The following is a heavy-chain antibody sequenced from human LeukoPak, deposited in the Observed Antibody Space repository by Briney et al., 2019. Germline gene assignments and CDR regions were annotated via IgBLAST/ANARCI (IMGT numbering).Heavy chain of an antibody. CDR2: ITRKDAI. D-gene: IGHD3-10*01. CDR1: GFSVSDYY. CDR3: AGGTYYSGSGPGNWFDP. V-gene: IGHV3-11*01. J-gene: IGHJ5*02. Sequence: GGSLRLSCTASGFSVSDYYMNWIRQSPGKGLEWVSHITRKDAIEYADSVRGRFTISRDNANNLLYLQMDSLRPEDTAVYYCAGGTYYSGSGPGNWFDPWGHGTLVTVSS.